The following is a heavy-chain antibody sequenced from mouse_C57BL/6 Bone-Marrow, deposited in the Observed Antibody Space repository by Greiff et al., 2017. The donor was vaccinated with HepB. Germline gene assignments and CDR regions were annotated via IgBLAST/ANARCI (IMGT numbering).Heavy chain of an antibody. D-gene: IGHD1-1*01. J-gene: IGHJ2*01. CDR1: GFNIKDDY. CDR2: IDPENGAT. CDR3: TTTTRDY. V-gene: IGHV14-4*01. Sequence: EVQLVESGAELVRPGASVKLSCTASGFNIKDDYMHWVKQRPEQGLEWIGWIDPENGATEYASKFQGKATITADTSSNTAYLQLSSLTAEDTAVYYCTTTTRDYWGQGTTLTVSS.